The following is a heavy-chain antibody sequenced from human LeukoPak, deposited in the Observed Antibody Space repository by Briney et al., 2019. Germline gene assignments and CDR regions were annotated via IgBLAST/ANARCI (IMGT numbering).Heavy chain of an antibody. Sequence: SQTLSLTCTVSGGSISSGGYYWSWIRQHPRKGLEWIGYIYYSGSTYYNPSLKSRVTISVDTSKNQFSLKLSSVTAADTAVYYCARAPLPLEKIAAAATDVSYFDYWGQGTLVTVSS. CDR2: IYYSGST. CDR1: GGSISSGGYY. D-gene: IGHD6-13*01. J-gene: IGHJ4*02. V-gene: IGHV4-31*03. CDR3: ARAPLPLEKIAAAATDVSYFDY.